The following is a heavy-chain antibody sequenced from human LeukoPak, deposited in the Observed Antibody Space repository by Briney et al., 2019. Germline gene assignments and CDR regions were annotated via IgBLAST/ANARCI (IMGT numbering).Heavy chain of an antibody. CDR1: GGSFSGYY. D-gene: IGHD3-22*01. Sequence: PSETLSLTCAVYGGSFSGYYWSWIRQPPGKGLEWIGEINHSGSTNYNPSLKSRVTISVDTSKNQFSLKLSSVTAADTAVYYCARDYYDSGTDIWGQGTMVTVSS. CDR3: ARDYYDSGTDI. J-gene: IGHJ3*02. V-gene: IGHV4-34*01. CDR2: INHSGST.